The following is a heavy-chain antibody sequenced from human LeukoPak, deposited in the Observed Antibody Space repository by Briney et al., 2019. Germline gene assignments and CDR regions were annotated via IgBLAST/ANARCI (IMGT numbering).Heavy chain of an antibody. D-gene: IGHD2-8*01. CDR3: TKDMLLPWN. Sequence: PSETLSLTCTVSGGSISSYYWSWVRQAPGKGLEWVSSISGSGVSTYYADSVKGRFTISRDNSKNTLYVQMNSLRAEDTVVYYCTKDMLLPWNWGQGTLVTVSS. CDR1: GGSISSYY. CDR2: ISGSGVST. V-gene: IGHV3-23*01. J-gene: IGHJ4*02.